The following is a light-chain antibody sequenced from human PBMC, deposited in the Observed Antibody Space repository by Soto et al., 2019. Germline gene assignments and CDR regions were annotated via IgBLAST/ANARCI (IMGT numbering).Light chain of an antibody. J-gene: IGKJ3*01. CDR3: QQRCNWPRFS. CDR2: DAS. CDR1: QSLNDY. V-gene: IGKV3-11*01. Sequence: EVVLTQSPATLSLSAGAMDTLSCRTSQSLNDYLAWNEQKPAQAPGLLIYDASERATGVPARFSGSGSGTNFTLTVRTVEPEDFAIYYCQQRCNWPRFSFRPGTKLDIK.